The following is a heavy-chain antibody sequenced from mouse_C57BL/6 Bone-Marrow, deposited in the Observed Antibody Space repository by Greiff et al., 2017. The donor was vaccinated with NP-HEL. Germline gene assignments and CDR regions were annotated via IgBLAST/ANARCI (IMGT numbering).Heavy chain of an antibody. D-gene: IGHD1-1*01. V-gene: IGHV1-64*01. Sequence: QVQLQQPGAELVKPGASVKLSCKASGYTFTSYWMHWVKQRPGQGLEWIGMIHPTSGSTNYNEKFKSKATLTVDKSSSTASMQLSSLTSEDSAVYYCARGGTAVVAPDYWGQGTTLTVSS. CDR1: GYTFTSYW. CDR3: ARGGTAVVAPDY. CDR2: IHPTSGST. J-gene: IGHJ2*01.